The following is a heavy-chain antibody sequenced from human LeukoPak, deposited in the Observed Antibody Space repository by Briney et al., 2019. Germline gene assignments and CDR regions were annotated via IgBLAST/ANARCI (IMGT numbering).Heavy chain of an antibody. J-gene: IGHJ4*02. CDR1: GSTVSSNY. CDR3: ARDRQRGSNSPNDY. Sequence: PGGSLRLSCAASGSTVSSNYMSWVRQAPGKGLEWLSVIYSGGSTYYADSVKGRFTISRDNSKNTLYLQMNSLRAEDTAVYYCARDRQRGSNSPNDYWGQGTQVTVSS. V-gene: IGHV3-53*01. D-gene: IGHD1-26*01. CDR2: IYSGGST.